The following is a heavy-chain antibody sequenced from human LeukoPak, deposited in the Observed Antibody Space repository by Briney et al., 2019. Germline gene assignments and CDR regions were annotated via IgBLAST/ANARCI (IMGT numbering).Heavy chain of an antibody. Sequence: PSETLSLTCAVYGESFSGYYWSWIRQPPGKGLEWIGEINHSGSTNYNPSLKSRVTISVDTSKNQFSLKLSSVTAADTAVYYCARRKYSGSYRLDYWGQGTLVTVSS. V-gene: IGHV4-34*01. CDR2: INHSGST. J-gene: IGHJ4*02. D-gene: IGHD1-26*01. CDR1: GESFSGYY. CDR3: ARRKYSGSYRLDY.